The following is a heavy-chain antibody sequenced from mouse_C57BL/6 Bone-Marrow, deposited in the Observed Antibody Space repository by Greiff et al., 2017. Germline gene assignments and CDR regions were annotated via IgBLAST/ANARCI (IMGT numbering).Heavy chain of an antibody. Sequence: QVQLQQSGPELVKPGASVKLSCKASGYTFTSYDINWVKQRPGQGLEWIGWIYPRYGSTKYNEKFKGKATLTVDTSSSPAYMGRHSLTSEDSSVYFCAKGFVLFDYWGQGTTLTVSS. J-gene: IGHJ2*01. CDR2: IYPRYGST. CDR3: AKGFVLFDY. V-gene: IGHV1-85*01. CDR1: GYTFTSYD.